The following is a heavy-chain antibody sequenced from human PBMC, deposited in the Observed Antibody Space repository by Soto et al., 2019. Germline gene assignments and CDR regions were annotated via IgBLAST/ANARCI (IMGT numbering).Heavy chain of an antibody. D-gene: IGHD2-21*01. Sequence: QVQLVESGGGVVQPGRSLRLSCAASGFTFSSYGMHWVRQAPGKGLAWVAVISYDGSNKYYADSMKGRCPISRDNSKNALYLQMNRLRAEDTAVYYCAKGISALQPNDYGMDVWGQVNTVTVSS. CDR3: AKGISALQPNDYGMDV. J-gene: IGHJ6*02. CDR2: ISYDGSNK. CDR1: GFTFSSYG. V-gene: IGHV3-30*18.